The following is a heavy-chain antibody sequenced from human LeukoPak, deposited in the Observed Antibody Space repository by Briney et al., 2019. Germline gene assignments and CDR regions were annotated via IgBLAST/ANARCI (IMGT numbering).Heavy chain of an antibody. Sequence: SQTLSLTCTVSGGSISSGGYYWSWIRQHPGKGLEWIGYIYYSGSTYYNPSLKSRVTISVDTSKNTFFLKLSSVTAADTAVYYCARRNRHYYDSSGYYYGALFDYWGQGTLVTVSS. CDR3: ARRNRHYYDSSGYYYGALFDY. J-gene: IGHJ4*02. V-gene: IGHV4-31*03. CDR2: IYYSGST. D-gene: IGHD3-22*01. CDR1: GGSISSGGYY.